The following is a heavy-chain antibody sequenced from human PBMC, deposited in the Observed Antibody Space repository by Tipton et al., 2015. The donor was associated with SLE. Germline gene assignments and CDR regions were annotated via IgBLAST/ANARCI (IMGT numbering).Heavy chain of an antibody. CDR2: IYYSGST. Sequence: TLSLTCTVSGGSISSYYWSWIRQPPGKGLEWIGYIYYSGSTNYNPSLKSRVTISVDTSKNQFSLKLSSVTAAVTAVYSCARVRGRGYFQHWVQGPLATVSS. CDR1: GGSISSYY. CDR3: ARVRGRGYFQH. V-gene: IGHV4-59*01. J-gene: IGHJ1*01. D-gene: IGHD3-10*01.